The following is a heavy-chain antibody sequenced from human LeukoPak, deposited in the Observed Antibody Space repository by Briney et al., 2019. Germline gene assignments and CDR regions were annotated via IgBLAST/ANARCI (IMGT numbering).Heavy chain of an antibody. J-gene: IGHJ5*02. D-gene: IGHD1-26*01. CDR2: VYHGGNT. V-gene: IGHV4-38-2*02. Sequence: SETLSLTCTVSGYSISNGYYWGWIRPPPGKGLEFIGSVYHGGNTYYKASLKSRVTISVDTSKNQFSLKLSSVTAADTAVYYCARDPSGSFFNWFDPWGQGTLVTVSS. CDR3: ARDPSGSFFNWFDP. CDR1: GYSISNGYY.